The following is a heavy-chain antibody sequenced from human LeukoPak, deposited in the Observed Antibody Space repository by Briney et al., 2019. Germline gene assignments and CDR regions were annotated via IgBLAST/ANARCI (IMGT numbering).Heavy chain of an antibody. D-gene: IGHD1-1*01. Sequence: GGSLRLSCAASGFTFDDYGMSWVRQAPGKGLKWVSGINWNGGSTGYADPVKGRFTISRDNAKNSLYLQMNSLRAEDTALYYCARVSLETTSNYYYYYMDVWGKGTTVTVSS. CDR1: GFTFDDYG. CDR2: INWNGGST. CDR3: ARVSLETTSNYYYYYMDV. V-gene: IGHV3-20*04. J-gene: IGHJ6*03.